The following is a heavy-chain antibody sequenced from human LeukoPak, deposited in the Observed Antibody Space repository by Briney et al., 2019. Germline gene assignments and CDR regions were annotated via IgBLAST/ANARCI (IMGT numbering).Heavy chain of an antibody. D-gene: IGHD3-22*01. CDR1: GFTFSRYW. CDR3: ARGSSGYYNDY. CDR2: IYSDASTT. J-gene: IGHJ4*02. Sequence: GGSLRLSCAASGFTFSRYWMHWVRHAPGKGLVWVSRIYSDASTTHYADSVKGRFTISRDNAKNTLYLQMNSLRAEDTAVYYCARGSSGYYNDYWGQGTLVTVSS. V-gene: IGHV3-74*01.